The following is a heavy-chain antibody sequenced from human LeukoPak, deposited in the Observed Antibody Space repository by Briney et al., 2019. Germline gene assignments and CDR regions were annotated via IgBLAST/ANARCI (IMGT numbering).Heavy chain of an antibody. CDR2: IYSSGST. D-gene: IGHD6-6*01. Sequence: SETLSLTCSVSGGSISGFYWSWIRQPPGQTLEWIGYIYSSGSTNYNPSLQRRVTMSVDTSVNQFSLRLSSVTAADTAVYYCARFTSTRPSDVWGKGTTVTVSS. CDR1: GGSISGFY. J-gene: IGHJ6*04. CDR3: ARFTSTRPSDV. V-gene: IGHV4-4*09.